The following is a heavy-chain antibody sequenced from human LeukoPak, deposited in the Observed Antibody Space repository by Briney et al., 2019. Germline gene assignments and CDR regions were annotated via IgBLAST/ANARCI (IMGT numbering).Heavy chain of an antibody. Sequence: GGSLRLSCAASGAMHGVRQAGGEGLEGGGGSSWDGGSIGYAESMKGRFTISRENSKNSLYLQMNSLRAEDTALYYCAKDIHNTVVTPAGDYWRQGTLVTVSS. CDR1: GA. V-gene: IGHV3-9*01. J-gene: IGHJ4*02. D-gene: IGHD4-23*01. CDR3: AKDIHNTVVTPAGDY. CDR2: SSWDGGSI.